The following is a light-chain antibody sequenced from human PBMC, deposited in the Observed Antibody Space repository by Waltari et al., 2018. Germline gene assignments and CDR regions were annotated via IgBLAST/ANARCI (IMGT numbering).Light chain of an antibody. CDR1: RRVTSD. J-gene: IGKJ1*01. Sequence: SRRVTSDVGWYQQTPGQAPRVLIYSATSRATGVPARFSGSGSGTNFTLTISSLEPEDFAVYYCQQRSNWPRTFGQGTKVEVK. V-gene: IGKV3-11*01. CDR3: QQRSNWPRT. CDR2: SAT.